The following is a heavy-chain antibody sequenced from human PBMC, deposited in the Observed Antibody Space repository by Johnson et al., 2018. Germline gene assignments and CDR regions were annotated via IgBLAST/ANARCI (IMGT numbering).Heavy chain of an antibody. V-gene: IGHV3-7*01. CDR2: IKQDGSEK. CDR3: ARDGAYSSSWYDAFDI. Sequence: VQLVESGGGVVQPGRSLRLSCAASGFTFSSYWMSWVRQAPGKGLEWVANIKQDGSEKYYVDSVKGRFTISSDNAKNSLYLQMNRLGADDTAGYYCARDGAYSSSWYDAFDIWGQGTMVTVSS. CDR1: GFTFSSYW. D-gene: IGHD6-13*01. J-gene: IGHJ3*02.